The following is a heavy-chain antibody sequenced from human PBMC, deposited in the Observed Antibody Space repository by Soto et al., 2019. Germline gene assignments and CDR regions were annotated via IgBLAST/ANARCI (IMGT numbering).Heavy chain of an antibody. J-gene: IGHJ4*02. CDR1: DDSISSGYYY. CDR2: ISYSGST. CDR3: PRVNRDYGDSFDY. V-gene: IGHV4-30-4*01. D-gene: IGHD4-17*01. Sequence: PSETLSLTCTVSDDSISSGYYYWSWIRQPPGKGLEWIGYISYSGSTYYNPSLKGRLTISVDMSKNQFSLKLTSVTAADTALYYCPRVNRDYGDSFDYWGQGTLVTVSS.